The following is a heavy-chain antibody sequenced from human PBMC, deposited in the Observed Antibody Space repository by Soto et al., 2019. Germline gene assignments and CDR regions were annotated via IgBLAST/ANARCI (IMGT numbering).Heavy chain of an antibody. CDR2: IGTAGDT. D-gene: IGHD3-3*02. Sequence: GGSLRLSCAASGFTFSRFWMHWVRQAPGEGLVWVSAIGTAGDTYYPGSVKGRFTISRENAKNSLYLQMNSLRAGDTAVYYCARALLGRPAFDIWGQGTMVTVSS. V-gene: IGHV3-13*01. CDR1: GFTFSRFW. CDR3: ARALLGRPAFDI. J-gene: IGHJ3*02.